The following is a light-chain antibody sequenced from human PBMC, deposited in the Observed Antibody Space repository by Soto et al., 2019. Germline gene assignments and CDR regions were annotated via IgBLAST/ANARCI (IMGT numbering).Light chain of an antibody. J-gene: IGKJ1*01. CDR1: QSISRY. CDR3: QQNYKATPWT. V-gene: IGKV1-39*01. Sequence: DIRMTQSPSSLSASVGDRITITCRASQSISRYLNWYQHKPGKAPKLLINAASSLERGVPSRFSGGGSGTDFTLNISSLQPDDFGTYYCQQNYKATPWTFGQGTKVEVK. CDR2: AAS.